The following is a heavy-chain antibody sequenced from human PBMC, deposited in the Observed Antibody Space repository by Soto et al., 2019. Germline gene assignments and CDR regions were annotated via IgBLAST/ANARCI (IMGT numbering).Heavy chain of an antibody. CDR3: ANLVGGVKAIGAPGDWLDP. J-gene: IGHJ5*02. D-gene: IGHD3-3*01. CDR1: GFMFSGYG. Sequence: QVQLVESGGGVVQPGDSLRLSCAASGFMFSGYGMHWIRQAPGKGLEWVAVISHDGSEKYYGDSVKGRCTVSRDNSNNALCLQIDSLRAEDTAVYYCANLVGGVKAIGAPGDWLDPWGQGTLVTVSS. V-gene: IGHV3-30*18. CDR2: ISHDGSEK.